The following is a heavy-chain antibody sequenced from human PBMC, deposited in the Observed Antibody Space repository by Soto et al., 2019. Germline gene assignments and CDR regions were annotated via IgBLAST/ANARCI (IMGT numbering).Heavy chain of an antibody. Sequence: SETLSLTCAVYGGSFSAYYWSWVRQPPGKGLEWIGEIIHSESTKYNPSLKSRVTISVDTSKNQFSLKLSSVTAADTAVYYCARQRPTDGRWEFANYYGMNVWGQGTPVTVSS. V-gene: IGHV4-34*12. CDR3: ARQRPTDGRWEFANYYGMNV. CDR1: GGSFSAYY. D-gene: IGHD1-26*01. CDR2: IIHSEST. J-gene: IGHJ6*02.